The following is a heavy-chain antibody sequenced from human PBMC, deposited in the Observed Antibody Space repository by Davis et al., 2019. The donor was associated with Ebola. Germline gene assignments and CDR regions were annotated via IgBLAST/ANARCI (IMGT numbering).Heavy chain of an antibody. V-gene: IGHV1-8*01. CDR1: GYTFTSYD. D-gene: IGHD1-26*01. J-gene: IGHJ5*02. Sequence: AASVKVSCKASGYTFTSYDVNWVRQATGQGLEWMGWMNPNSGNTGYAQKFQGRVTMTRDTSISTAYMELSSLRSEDTAVYYCARAYSGRRNWFDPWGQGTLVTASS. CDR3: ARAYSGRRNWFDP. CDR2: MNPNSGNT.